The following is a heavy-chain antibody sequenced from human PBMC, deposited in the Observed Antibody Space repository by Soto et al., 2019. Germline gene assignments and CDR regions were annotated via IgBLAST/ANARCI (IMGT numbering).Heavy chain of an antibody. CDR3: APIGDYYDSSGYYYGDY. D-gene: IGHD3-22*01. J-gene: IGHJ4*02. CDR1: GYTFTSYA. V-gene: IGHV1-3*01. CDR2: INAGNGNT. Sequence: ASVKVSCKASGYTFTSYAMHWVRQAPGQRLEWMGWINAGNGNTKYSQKFQGRVTITRDTSASTAYMELSSLRSEDTAVYYCAPIGDYYDSSGYYYGDYWGQGTLVTVSS.